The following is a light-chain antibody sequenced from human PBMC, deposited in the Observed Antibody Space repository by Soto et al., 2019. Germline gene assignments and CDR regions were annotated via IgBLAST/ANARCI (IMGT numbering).Light chain of an antibody. CDR3: SSYTSSIYSVV. CDR1: SSDVGGYNY. J-gene: IGLJ2*01. Sequence: QSVLTQPASVSGSPGQSITISCTGTSSDVGGYNYVSWYQQHPGKAPKLMIYDVSNRPSGVSNRFSGSKSGNTASLTISGLQAEDEADYYCSSYTSSIYSVVFGGGTKVTVL. CDR2: DVS. V-gene: IGLV2-14*01.